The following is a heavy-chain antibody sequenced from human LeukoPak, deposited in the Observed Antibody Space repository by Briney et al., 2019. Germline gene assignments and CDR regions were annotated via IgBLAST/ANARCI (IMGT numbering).Heavy chain of an antibody. CDR1: GFTFSSYE. J-gene: IGHJ6*04. D-gene: IGHD3-10*02. CDR3: AELGLTMIGGV. CDR2: ISSSGSTI. V-gene: IGHV3-48*03. Sequence: PGGSLRLSCAASGFTFSSYEMNWVRQAPGKGLEWVSYISSSGSTIYYADSVKGRFTISRDSAKSSLYLQMNSLRAEDTAVYYCAELGLTMIGGVWGKGTTVTISS.